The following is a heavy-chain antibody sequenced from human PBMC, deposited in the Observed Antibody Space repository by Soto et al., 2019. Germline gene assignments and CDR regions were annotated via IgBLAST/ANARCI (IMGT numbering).Heavy chain of an antibody. V-gene: IGHV3-11*05. CDR2: ISSSSSYT. CDR1: GFTFRDYY. CDR3: ARDRRDGYGPQSFDY. Sequence: QVQLVESGGGLVKPGGSLRLSCAASGFTFRDYYMSWIRQAPGKGLEWVSYISSSSSYTNYADSVKGRFTISRDNAKNSLYLQMNSLSAEDTAVYYCARDRRDGYGPQSFDYWGQGTLVTVSS. J-gene: IGHJ4*02. D-gene: IGHD5-12*01.